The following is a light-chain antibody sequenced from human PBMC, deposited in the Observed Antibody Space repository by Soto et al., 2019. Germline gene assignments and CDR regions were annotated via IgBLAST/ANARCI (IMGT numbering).Light chain of an antibody. CDR3: SSYTVSSKTV. CDR2: EVT. Sequence: QSVLTQPASVSGSPGQSITISCTGTDSDIGGYNYVSWYQHHPGKAPKLMIYEVTNRPSGVSNRFSGSKSGNTASLTISGLQAEDEADYYCSSYTVSSKTVFVTGTKLTVL. CDR1: DSDIGGYNY. J-gene: IGLJ1*01. V-gene: IGLV2-14*01.